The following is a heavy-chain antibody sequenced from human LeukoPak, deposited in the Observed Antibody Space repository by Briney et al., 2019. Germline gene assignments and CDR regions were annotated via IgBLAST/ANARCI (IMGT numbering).Heavy chain of an antibody. CDR2: ISAYNANT. CDR1: GYTSTRYR. V-gene: IGHV1-18*01. J-gene: IGHJ6*03. D-gene: IGHD3-3*01. CDR3: ARFFLSGYYYYYYMDV. Sequence: GAPVKVSCKASGYTSTRYRISWVRQPPGRGLEWMGWISAYNANTNYAQKLQGRVTMITDTSTSTAYMELRSLRSDDTAVYYCARFFLSGYYYYYYMDVWGKGTTVTVSS.